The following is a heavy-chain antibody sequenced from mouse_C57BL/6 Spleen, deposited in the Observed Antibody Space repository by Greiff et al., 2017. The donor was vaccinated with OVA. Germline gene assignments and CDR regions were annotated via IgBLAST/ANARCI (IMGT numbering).Heavy chain of an antibody. CDR1: GYAFSSSW. J-gene: IGHJ1*03. CDR3: AREGVTTNFDV. V-gene: IGHV1-82*01. Sequence: QVQLQQSGPELVKPGASVKISCKASGYAFSSSWMNWVKQRPGKGLEWIGRIYPGDGDTNYNGKFKGKATLTADKSSSTAYMQLSSLTSEDSAVYFCAREGVTTNFDVWGTGTTVTVSS. CDR2: IYPGDGDT. D-gene: IGHD2-2*01.